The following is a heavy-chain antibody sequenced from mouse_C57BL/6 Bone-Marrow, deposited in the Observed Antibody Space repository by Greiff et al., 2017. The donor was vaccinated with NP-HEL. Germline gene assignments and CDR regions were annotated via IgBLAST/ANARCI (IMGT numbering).Heavy chain of an antibody. CDR2: IRSKSNNYAT. CDR1: GFSFNTYA. J-gene: IGHJ3*01. Sequence: EVKLVESGGGLVQPKGSLKLSCAASGFSFNTYAMNWVRQAPGKGLEWVARIRSKSNNYATYYADSVKDRFTISRDDSESMLYLQMNNLKTEDTAMYYCVRLLDGGFAYWGQGTLVTVSA. V-gene: IGHV10-1*01. CDR3: VRLLDGGFAY.